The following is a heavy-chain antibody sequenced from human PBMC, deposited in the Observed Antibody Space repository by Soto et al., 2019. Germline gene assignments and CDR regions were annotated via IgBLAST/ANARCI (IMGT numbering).Heavy chain of an antibody. D-gene: IGHD3-10*01. CDR1: GNTLTNHA. Sequence: QVQLVQSGAEVKRPGASVKVSCKASGNTLTNHAMHWVRQAPGQRLEWMGWINTGDVNTKYSQNFQGRVTITRDTSASTAYLAVISLRSEDPAVYYCAGYHSGSYLGYWGQGTLVTVSS. CDR3: AGYHSGSYLGY. V-gene: IGHV1-3*04. J-gene: IGHJ4*02. CDR2: INTGDVNT.